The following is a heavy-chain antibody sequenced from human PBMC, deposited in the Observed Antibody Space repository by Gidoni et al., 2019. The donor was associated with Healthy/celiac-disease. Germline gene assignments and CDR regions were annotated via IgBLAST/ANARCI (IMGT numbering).Heavy chain of an antibody. CDR1: GGTFSSYT. J-gene: IGHJ4*02. V-gene: IGHV1-69*02. D-gene: IGHD6-13*01. CDR3: ARGGIAAAGIGGDY. Sequence: QVQLVQSGAEVKKPRSSVKVSCKASGGTFSSYTISWVRQAPGQGLEWMGRIIPILEIANYAQKFQGRVTITADKSTSTAYMELSSLRSEETAVYYGARGGIAAAGIGGDYWGQGTLVTVSS. CDR2: IIPILEIA.